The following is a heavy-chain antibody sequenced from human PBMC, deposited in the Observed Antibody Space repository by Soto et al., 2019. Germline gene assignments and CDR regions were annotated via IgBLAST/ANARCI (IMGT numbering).Heavy chain of an antibody. V-gene: IGHV1-69*13. CDR1: GGTFSSYA. CDR3: ASDRYTIFGVGDAFDI. CDR2: IIPIFGTA. Sequence: SVKVSCKASGGTFSSYAISWVRQAPGQGLEWMGGIIPIFGTANYAQKFQCRVTITADESTSTAYMELSSLRSEATAVYYCASDRYTIFGVGDAFDIWGQGTMVTVSS. D-gene: IGHD3-3*01. J-gene: IGHJ3*02.